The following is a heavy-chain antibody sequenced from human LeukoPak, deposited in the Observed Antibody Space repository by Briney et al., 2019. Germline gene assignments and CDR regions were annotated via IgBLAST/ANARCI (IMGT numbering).Heavy chain of an antibody. D-gene: IGHD6-13*01. CDR3: ARERDSSWTGAFDI. V-gene: IGHV4-59*13. CDR1: GGSFSGYY. J-gene: IGHJ3*02. CDR2: IYYSGST. Sequence: SETLSLTCAVYGGSFSGYYWSWIRQPPGKGLEWIGYIYYSGSTNYNPSLKSRVTISVDTSKNQFSLKLSSVTAADTAVYYCARERDSSWTGAFDIWGQGTMVTVSS.